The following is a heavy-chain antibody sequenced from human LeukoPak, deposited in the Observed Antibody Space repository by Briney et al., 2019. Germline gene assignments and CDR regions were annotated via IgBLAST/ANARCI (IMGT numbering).Heavy chain of an antibody. J-gene: IGHJ4*02. CDR2: IIPIFGTA. D-gene: IGHD3-22*01. CDR1: GGTFSSYA. Sequence: GASVKVSCKASGGTFSSYAISWVRQAPGQGLEWMGGIIPIFGTANYAQKFQGRVTITADESTGTAYMELSSLRSEDTAVYYCARDTTYYDSSGYSKRFDYWGQGTLVTVSS. CDR3: ARDTTYYDSSGYSKRFDY. V-gene: IGHV1-69*13.